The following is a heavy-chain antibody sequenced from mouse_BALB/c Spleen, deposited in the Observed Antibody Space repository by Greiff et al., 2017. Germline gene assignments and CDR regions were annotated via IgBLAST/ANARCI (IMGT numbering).Heavy chain of an antibody. Sequence: EVMLVESGGGLVQPGGSRKLSCAASGFTFSSFGMHWVRQAPEKGLEWVAYISSGSSTIYYADTVKGRFTISRDNPKNTLFLQMTSLRSEDTAMYYCARGDGNYWYFDVWGAGTTVTVSS. D-gene: IGHD2-1*01. CDR3: ARGDGNYWYFDV. CDR1: GFTFSSFG. J-gene: IGHJ1*01. CDR2: ISSGSSTI. V-gene: IGHV5-17*02.